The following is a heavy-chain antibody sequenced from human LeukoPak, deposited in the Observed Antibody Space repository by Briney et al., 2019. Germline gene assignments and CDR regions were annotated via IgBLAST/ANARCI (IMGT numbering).Heavy chain of an antibody. CDR3: ARGVTIFGVVIVYFDY. D-gene: IGHD3-3*01. CDR2: INPNSGGT. J-gene: IGHJ4*02. Sequence: ASVKVSCKASGYTFTGYYMHWVRQAPGQGLEWMGWINPNSGGTNYAQKFQGRVTMTRDTSISTAYMELSRLRSDDTAVHYCARGVTIFGVVIVYFDYWGQGTLVTVSS. CDR1: GYTFTGYY. V-gene: IGHV1-2*02.